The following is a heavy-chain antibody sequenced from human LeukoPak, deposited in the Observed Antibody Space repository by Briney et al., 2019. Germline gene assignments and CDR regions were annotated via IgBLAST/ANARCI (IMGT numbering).Heavy chain of an antibody. D-gene: IGHD1-1*01. J-gene: IGHJ4*02. Sequence: ASVKVSCKAPGYTFSSYGISWVRQAPGQGLEWMGWININNGYTIYGQKIQGRVTMTADKSTNTAHMDLRSLRSDDTAVYYCAREAPQSNWRGDYFDYWGQGTQVTVSS. CDR1: GYTFSSYG. V-gene: IGHV1-18*01. CDR2: ININNGYT. CDR3: AREAPQSNWRGDYFDY.